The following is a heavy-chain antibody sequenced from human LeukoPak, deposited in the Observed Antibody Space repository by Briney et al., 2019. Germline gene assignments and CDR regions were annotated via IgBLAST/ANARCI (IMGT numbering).Heavy chain of an antibody. CDR2: IYYSGST. Sequence: SETLSLTCTVSGGSISSYYWSWIRQPPGKGLEWIGHIYYSGSTNYNPSLKSRVTISIDTSKNQFSLRLSSVTAADTAVYYCAXGAAGYSYGWGQGTLVTVSS. D-gene: IGHD5-18*01. CDR3: AXGAAGYSYG. J-gene: IGHJ4*02. CDR1: GGSISSYY. V-gene: IGHV4-59*01.